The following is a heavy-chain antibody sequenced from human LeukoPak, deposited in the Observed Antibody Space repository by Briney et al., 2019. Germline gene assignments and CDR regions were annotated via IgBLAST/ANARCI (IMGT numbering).Heavy chain of an antibody. CDR3: ARSAMVRGVIGDLDY. CDR2: IYTSGST. D-gene: IGHD3-10*01. J-gene: IGHJ4*02. Sequence: SETLSLTCTASGGSLSSYYWSWIRQPAGKGLEWIGRIYTSGSTNYNPSLKSRVTMSVDTSKNQFSLKLSSVTAADTAVYYCARSAMVRGVIGDLDYWGQGTLVTVSS. V-gene: IGHV4-4*07. CDR1: GGSLSSYY.